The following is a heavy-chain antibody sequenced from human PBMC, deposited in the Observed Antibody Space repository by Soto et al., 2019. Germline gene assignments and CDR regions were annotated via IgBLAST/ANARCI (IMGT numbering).Heavy chain of an antibody. V-gene: IGHV4-30-4*01. J-gene: IGHJ5*02. Sequence: QVQLQESGPGLVKPSQTLSLTCTVSGGSISSGDYYWSWIRQPPGKGLEWIGYIYYSGSTYYNPSLKSRVTISVDTSKNQFSLKLSSVTAADTAVYYCARDVEHIAVAGTNPPTYWFDPWGQGTLVTVSS. CDR3: ARDVEHIAVAGTNPPTYWFDP. CDR1: GGSISSGDYY. CDR2: IYYSGST. D-gene: IGHD6-19*01.